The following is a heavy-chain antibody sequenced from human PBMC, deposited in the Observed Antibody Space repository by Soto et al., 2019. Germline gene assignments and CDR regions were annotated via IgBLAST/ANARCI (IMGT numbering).Heavy chain of an antibody. J-gene: IGHJ6*02. CDR1: GFTFSSYG. V-gene: IGHV3-33*01. CDR2: IWYDGSNK. D-gene: IGHD2-15*01. CDR3: ARKGHCSGGSCYQYYYYGIDV. Sequence: QVQLVESGGGVVQPGRSLRLSCAASGFTFSSYGMHWVRQAPGKGLEWGAVIWYDGSNKYYADSVKGRFTISRDNSKNTLYLQMNSLRAEDTAVYYCARKGHCSGGSCYQYYYYGIDVWGQGTTVTVSS.